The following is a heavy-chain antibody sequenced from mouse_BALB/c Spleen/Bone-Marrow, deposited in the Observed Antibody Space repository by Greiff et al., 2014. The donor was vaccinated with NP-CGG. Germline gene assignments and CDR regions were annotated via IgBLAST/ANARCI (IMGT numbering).Heavy chain of an antibody. CDR2: IDPANGDT. J-gene: IGHJ1*01. Sequence: EVQLQQSGAELAKPGASVKLSCTASGFNIKDTYMHWVKQRPEQGLEWIGRIDPANGDTKYDPKFQGKATITADTSSNTAYLQLSSLTSEDTAVYYCTKPSFYYGSSYLYFDVWGAGTTVTVSS. CDR3: TKPSFYYGSSYLYFDV. V-gene: IGHV14-3*02. CDR1: GFNIKDTY. D-gene: IGHD1-1*01.